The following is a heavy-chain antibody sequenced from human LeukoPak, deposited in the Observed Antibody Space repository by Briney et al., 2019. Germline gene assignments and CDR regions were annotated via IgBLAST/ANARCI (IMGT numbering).Heavy chain of an antibody. J-gene: IGHJ4*02. V-gene: IGHV1-18*01. D-gene: IGHD3-16*02. CDR2: ISANSGKT. CDR3: ARDKNYRFDY. Sequence: ASVKVSCKASGYTFTDNGISWVRQAPGEGLEWMGWISANSGKTNYVQRFQGRVTMTRETSSSTVYMELRSLRSDDTAVYFCARDKNYRFDYWGQGTLVSVTS. CDR1: GYTFTDNG.